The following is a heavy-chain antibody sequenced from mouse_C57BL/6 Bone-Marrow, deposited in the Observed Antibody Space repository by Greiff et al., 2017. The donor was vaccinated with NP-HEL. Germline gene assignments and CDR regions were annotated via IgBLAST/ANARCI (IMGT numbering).Heavy chain of an antibody. CDR2: ISNLAYSI. J-gene: IGHJ4*01. CDR1: GFTFSDYG. V-gene: IGHV5-15*01. D-gene: IGHD2-4*01. Sequence: EVQVVESGGGLVQPGGSLKLSCAASGFTFSDYGMAWVRQAPRKGPEWVAFISNLAYSIYYADTVTGRFTISRENAKNTLYLEMSSLRSEDTAMYYCARGDDYDGGNYAMDYWGQGTSVTVSS. CDR3: ARGDDYDGGNYAMDY.